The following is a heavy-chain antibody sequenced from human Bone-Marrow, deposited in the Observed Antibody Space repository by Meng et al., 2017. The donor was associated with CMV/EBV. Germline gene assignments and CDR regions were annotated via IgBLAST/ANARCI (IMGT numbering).Heavy chain of an antibody. D-gene: IGHD1-26*01. CDR3: ARVNSGSLDY. V-gene: IGHV4-31*03. Sequence: CTVSGGSISSGGYYWSWIRQHPGKGLEWIGYIYYSGSTYYNPSLKSRVTISVDTSKNQFSLKLSSVTAADTAVYYCARVNSGSLDYWGQGTLVTVSS. CDR2: IYYSGST. CDR1: GGSISSGGYY. J-gene: IGHJ4*02.